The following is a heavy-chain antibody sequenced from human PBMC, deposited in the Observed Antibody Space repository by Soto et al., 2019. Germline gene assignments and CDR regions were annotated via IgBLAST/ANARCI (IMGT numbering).Heavy chain of an antibody. CDR3: GRKTPGTYGGDSDS. D-gene: IGHD2-21*02. CDR1: GGSINNYY. CDR2: VHFSGST. V-gene: IGHV4-59*01. Sequence: SETLSLTCTVSGGSINNYYWTWIRQPPGRGLEWIAYVHFSGSTKYNPSLQSRATISVNTSKNQPSLRLNSVTAADTAVYYCGRKTPGTYGGDSDSWGLGTLVTVSS. J-gene: IGHJ4*02.